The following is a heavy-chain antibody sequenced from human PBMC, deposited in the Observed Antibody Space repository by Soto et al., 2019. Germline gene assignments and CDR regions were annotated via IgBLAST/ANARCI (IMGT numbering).Heavy chain of an antibody. D-gene: IGHD2-8*01. CDR3: ARVSGYCTNGVCSHDAFDI. J-gene: IGHJ3*02. Sequence: ASVKVSCKASGYTFTSYGISWVRQAPGQGLEWMGWISAYNGNTNYAQKLQGRVTMTTDTSTSTAYMELRSLRSDDTAVYYCARVSGYCTNGVCSHDAFDIWGQGTMVTVSS. CDR2: ISAYNGNT. V-gene: IGHV1-18*01. CDR1: GYTFTSYG.